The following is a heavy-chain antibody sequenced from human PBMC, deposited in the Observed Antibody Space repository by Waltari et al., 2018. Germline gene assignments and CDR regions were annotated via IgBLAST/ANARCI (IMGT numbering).Heavy chain of an antibody. Sequence: QVTLKESGPALVKPTQTLTLTCTFSGFSLSTSGMRVSWIRQPPGKALEWLARIDWDDDKFYSTSLKTRLTISKDTSKNQVVLKMTNMDPVDTATYYCARERIAVAGTRYYYYYMDVWGKGTTVTVSS. CDR3: ARERIAVAGTRYYYYYMDV. D-gene: IGHD6-19*01. CDR1: GFSLSTSGMR. CDR2: IDWDDDK. V-gene: IGHV2-70*04. J-gene: IGHJ6*03.